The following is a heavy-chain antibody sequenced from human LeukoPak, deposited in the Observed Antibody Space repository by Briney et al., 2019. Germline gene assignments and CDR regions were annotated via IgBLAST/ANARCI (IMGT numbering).Heavy chain of an antibody. CDR3: ARESERLFDY. Sequence: GGSLRLSCAASRFTFSSYAMHWVRQAPGKGLEWVAVISYDGSNKYYADSVKGRFTISRDNSKNTLYLQMNSLRPEDTAVYYCARESERLFDYWGQGTLVTVSS. CDR2: ISYDGSNK. CDR1: RFTFSSYA. J-gene: IGHJ4*02. D-gene: IGHD3-22*01. V-gene: IGHV3-30-3*01.